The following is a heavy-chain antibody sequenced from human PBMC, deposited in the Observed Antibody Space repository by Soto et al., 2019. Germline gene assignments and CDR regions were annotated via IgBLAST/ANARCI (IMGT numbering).Heavy chain of an antibody. Sequence: SETLSLTCTVSGGSISSYYWSWIRQPPGKGLEWIGYIYYSGSTNYNPSLKSRVTISVDTSKNQFSLKLSSVTAADTAVYYCARLGGDYIVPYYYMDVWGKGTTVTVSS. D-gene: IGHD4-17*01. CDR2: IYYSGST. J-gene: IGHJ6*03. V-gene: IGHV4-59*08. CDR3: ARLGGDYIVPYYYMDV. CDR1: GGSISSYY.